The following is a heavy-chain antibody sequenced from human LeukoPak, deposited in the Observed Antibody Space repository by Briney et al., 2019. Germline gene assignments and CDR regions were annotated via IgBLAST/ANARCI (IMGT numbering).Heavy chain of an antibody. J-gene: IGHJ4*02. CDR2: INHSGST. CDR1: GGSFSGYY. V-gene: IGHV4-34*01. D-gene: IGHD6-19*01. CDR3: ARGRIAVAGMGY. Sequence: SETLSLTCAVYGGSFSGYYWSWIRQPPGKGLEWIGEINHSGSTNYNPSLKSRVTISVDTSKNQFSLKLSSVTAADTAVYYCARGRIAVAGMGYWGQGTLVTVSS.